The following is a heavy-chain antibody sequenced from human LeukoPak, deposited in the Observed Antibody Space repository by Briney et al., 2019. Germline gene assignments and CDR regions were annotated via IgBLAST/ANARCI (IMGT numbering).Heavy chain of an antibody. CDR3: ARTLFWSGLDY. J-gene: IGHJ4*02. CDR2: IYYSGST. Sequence: SETLSLTCTVSGGSISSYYWSWIRQPPGKGLEWIGYIYYSGSTNYNPSLKSRVTISVGTSKNQFSLKLSSVTAADTAVYYCARTLFWSGLDYWGQGTLVTVSS. V-gene: IGHV4-59*01. D-gene: IGHD3-3*01. CDR1: GGSISSYY.